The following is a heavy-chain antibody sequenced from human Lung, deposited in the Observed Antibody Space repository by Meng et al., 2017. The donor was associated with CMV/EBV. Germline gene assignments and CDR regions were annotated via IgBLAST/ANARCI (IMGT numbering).Heavy chain of an antibody. CDR3: ARVSYGRSAAGIAKFLYYFDY. D-gene: IGHD6-13*01. Sequence: SVXVSXXASGYTLTGYYMHWVRQAPGQGLEWMGWINPNSGGTNYAQKFQGRVTMTRDTSISTAYMELSRLRSDDTAVYYCARVSYGRSAAGIAKFLYYFDYWGQGTLVTVSS. V-gene: IGHV1-2*02. J-gene: IGHJ4*02. CDR1: GYTLTGYY. CDR2: INPNSGGT.